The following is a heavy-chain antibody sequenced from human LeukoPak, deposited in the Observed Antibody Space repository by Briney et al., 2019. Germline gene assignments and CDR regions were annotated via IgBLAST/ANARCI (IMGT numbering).Heavy chain of an antibody. D-gene: IGHD4-17*01. J-gene: IGHJ6*02. CDR3: AKDRSNTVTDSSRYYGMDV. CDR1: GFTFSNYA. CDR2: VSNSGTST. Sequence: GGSLRLSCAASGFTFSNYAMNWVRQAPGEGLEWVSGVSNSGTSTYYVDSVKGRFTISRDNSKNTLYLQMNSMRAEDTAEYYCAKDRSNTVTDSSRYYGMDVWGQGTTVTVSS. V-gene: IGHV3-23*01.